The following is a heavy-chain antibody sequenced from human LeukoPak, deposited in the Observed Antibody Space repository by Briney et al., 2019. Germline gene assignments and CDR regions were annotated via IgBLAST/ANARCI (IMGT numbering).Heavy chain of an antibody. V-gene: IGHV3-7*01. CDR3: ARGFSGYESGSYAFDI. CDR1: GFTFSSYW. Sequence: GGSLRLSCAASGFTFSSYWMSWVRQAPGKGLEWVANIKQDGSDKYYVDSVKGRLTISRDNAKNSLYLQMNSLRAEDTAVYYCARGFSGYESGSYAFDIWGQGTMVTVSS. CDR2: IKQDGSDK. D-gene: IGHD3-10*01. J-gene: IGHJ3*02.